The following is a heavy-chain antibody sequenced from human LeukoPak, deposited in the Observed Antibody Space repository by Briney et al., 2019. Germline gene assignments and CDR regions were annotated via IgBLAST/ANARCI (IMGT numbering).Heavy chain of an antibody. CDR1: GFTFDDYA. D-gene: IGHD3-10*01. V-gene: IGHV3-43D*04. J-gene: IGHJ3*02. CDR2: ISWDGGST. CDR3: ASLKAWFGDAAFDN. Sequence: GGSLRLSCAASGFTFDDYAMHWVRQAPGKGLEWVSLISWDGGSTYYADSVKGRFTISRDNSKNSLYLQMNSLRAEDTALYYCASLKAWFGDAAFDNWGQGTMVTVSS.